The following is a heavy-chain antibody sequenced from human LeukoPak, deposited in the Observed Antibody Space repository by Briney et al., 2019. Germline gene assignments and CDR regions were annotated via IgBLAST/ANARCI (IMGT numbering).Heavy chain of an antibody. CDR2: MGSNGNT. Sequence: SETLSLTCTVSGDSISSSPYYWGWIRQPPGKGLEWIASMGSNGNTYYTASLKSRATISIDTSKNQFSLKLSSVTAADTAVYYCARAIPYSSSWYVAYYYYMDVWGKGTTVTVSS. CDR3: ARAIPYSSSWYVAYYYYMDV. V-gene: IGHV4-39*07. D-gene: IGHD6-13*01. J-gene: IGHJ6*03. CDR1: GDSISSSPYY.